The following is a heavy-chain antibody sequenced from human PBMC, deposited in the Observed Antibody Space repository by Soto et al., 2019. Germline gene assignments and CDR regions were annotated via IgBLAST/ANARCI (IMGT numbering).Heavy chain of an antibody. J-gene: IGHJ6*02. CDR1: GGSLSSYY. V-gene: IGHV4-59*12. D-gene: IGHD7-27*01. CDR2: IYYSGST. CDR3: ARAPGYYYYYGMDV. Sequence: PSETLSLTCVVSGGSLSSYYWSWIRQPPGKGLEWIGYIYYSGSTYYNPSLKSRVTISVDTSKNQFSLKLSSVTAADTAVYYCARAPGYYYYYGMDVWGQGTTVTVSS.